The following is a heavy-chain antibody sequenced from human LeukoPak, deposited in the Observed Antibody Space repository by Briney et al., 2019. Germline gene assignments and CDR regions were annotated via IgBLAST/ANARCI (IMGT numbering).Heavy chain of an antibody. J-gene: IGHJ6*02. Sequence: PGASLRLSCAASGFTFSSYAMSWVRQAPGKGLEWVSSISGNGGSTKYADSVKGRFTISRDNSKNTLYLQMNSLRAEDTAVYYCAKGLTVTMWGQGMDVWGQGTTVTASS. CDR2: ISGNGGST. CDR1: GFTFSSYA. V-gene: IGHV3-23*01. D-gene: IGHD4-11*01. CDR3: AKGLTVTMWGQGMDV.